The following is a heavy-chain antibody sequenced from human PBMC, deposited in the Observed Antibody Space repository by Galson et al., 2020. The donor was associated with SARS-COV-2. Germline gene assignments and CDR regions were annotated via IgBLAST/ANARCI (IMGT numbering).Heavy chain of an antibody. CDR2: ISTSGTT. J-gene: IGHJ5*02. D-gene: IGHD4-4*01. Sequence: SETLSLTCTVAGGSINSGCCYWRWMRQPAGKGLECIGHISTSGTTNYNPSLKSRVTISVDTSKTQFSLKLGSVTAADTAAVTDEGYFDPWGQGTLVTVSS. CDR1: GGSINSGCCY. V-gene: IGHV4-61*09. CDR3: EGYFDP.